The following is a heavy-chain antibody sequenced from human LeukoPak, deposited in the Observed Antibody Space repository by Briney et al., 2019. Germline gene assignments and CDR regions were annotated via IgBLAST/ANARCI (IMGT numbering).Heavy chain of an antibody. CDR2: IYHSGST. D-gene: IGHD2-2*01. Sequence: SETLSLTCAVSSYSISSGYYWGWIRQPPGKGLEWIGTIYHSGSTYYNPSLRSRVTISVDTSKNQFSLKLTSVTAADTAVYYCAGVRGYCSSTICYRYYFDYWGQGTLVTVSS. CDR3: AGVRGYCSSTICYRYYFDY. CDR1: SYSISSGYY. V-gene: IGHV4-38-2*01. J-gene: IGHJ4*02.